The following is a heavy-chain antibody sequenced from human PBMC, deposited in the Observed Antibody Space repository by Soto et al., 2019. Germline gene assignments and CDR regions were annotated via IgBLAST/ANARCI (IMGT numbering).Heavy chain of an antibody. Sequence: GGSLRLSCAASGFTFSSYWMSWVRQAPGKGLEWVANIKQDGSEKYYVDSVKGRFTISRDNAKNSLYLQMNSLRAEDTAVYYCARDRGDIVVVVTRYAFDIWGQGTMVTVSS. V-gene: IGHV3-7*05. D-gene: IGHD2-15*01. CDR2: IKQDGSEK. CDR3: ARDRGDIVVVVTRYAFDI. J-gene: IGHJ3*02. CDR1: GFTFSSYW.